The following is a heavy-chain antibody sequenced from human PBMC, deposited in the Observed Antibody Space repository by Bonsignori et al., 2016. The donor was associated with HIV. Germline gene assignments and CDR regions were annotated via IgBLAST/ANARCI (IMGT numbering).Heavy chain of an antibody. V-gene: IGHV4-34*01. Sequence: SETLSLTCAVYGGSFSGYYWSWIRQPPGKGLEWIGEINHSGSTNYNPSLKSRVTISVDTSKNQFSLKLSSVTAADTAVYYCARGRGEAAGTPNFDYWGQGTLVTVSS. J-gene: IGHJ4*02. D-gene: IGHD6-13*01. CDR3: ARGRGEAAGTPNFDY. CDR2: INHSGST. CDR1: GGSFSGYY.